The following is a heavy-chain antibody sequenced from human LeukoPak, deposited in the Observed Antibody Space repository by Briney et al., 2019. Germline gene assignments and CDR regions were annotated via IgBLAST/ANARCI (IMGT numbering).Heavy chain of an antibody. J-gene: IGHJ4*02. D-gene: IGHD3-9*01. V-gene: IGHV3-23*01. CDR2: ISGSGGST. CDR1: GFTFSSYA. CDR3: AKVRYFDWLLGDY. Sequence: GGSLSFSCAASGFTFSSYALSWVRQAPGKGLEWVSAISGSGGSTYYADSVKGRFTISRDNSKNTLYLQMNSLRAEDTAVYYCAKVRYFDWLLGDYWGQGTLVTVSS.